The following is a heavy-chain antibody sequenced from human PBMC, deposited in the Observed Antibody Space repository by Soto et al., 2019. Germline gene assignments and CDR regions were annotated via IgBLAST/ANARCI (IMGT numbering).Heavy chain of an antibody. D-gene: IGHD4-17*01. CDR1: GFTVSSNY. J-gene: IGHJ5*02. V-gene: IGHV3-53*04. Sequence: GGSLRLSCAASGFTVSSNYMSWVRQAPGKGLEWVSVIYSGGSTYYADSVKGRFTISRHNSKNTLYLQMNSLRAEDTAVYYCAREPTNGDYGWFDPWGQGTLVTVSS. CDR2: IYSGGST. CDR3: AREPTNGDYGWFDP.